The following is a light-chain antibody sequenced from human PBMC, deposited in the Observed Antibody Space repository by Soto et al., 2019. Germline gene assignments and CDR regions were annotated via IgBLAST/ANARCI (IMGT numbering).Light chain of an antibody. CDR1: QSVSGY. Sequence: EIVLTQAPATLSLSPGERATLSCRASQSVSGYLAWYQQKPGQAPRLLIYDASNRATGIPARFSGNGPGTDFTPTISSLEPEDFALYYCQQRTNWPALFSFGPGTKVNIK. CDR3: QQRTNWPALFS. CDR2: DAS. V-gene: IGKV3-11*01. J-gene: IGKJ3*01.